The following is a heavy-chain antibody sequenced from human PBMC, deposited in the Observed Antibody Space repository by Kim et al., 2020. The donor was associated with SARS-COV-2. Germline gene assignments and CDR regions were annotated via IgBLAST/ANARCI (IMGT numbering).Heavy chain of an antibody. Sequence: SETLSLTCAVYGGSFSGYYWSWIRQPPGKGLEWIGEINHSGSTNYNPSLKSRVTISVDTSKNQFSLKLSSVTAADTAVYYCARGRRYYSRAFDIWGQGTMVTVSS. CDR1: GGSFSGYY. J-gene: IGHJ3*02. CDR2: INHSGST. D-gene: IGHD1-26*01. CDR3: ARGRRYYSRAFDI. V-gene: IGHV4-34*01.